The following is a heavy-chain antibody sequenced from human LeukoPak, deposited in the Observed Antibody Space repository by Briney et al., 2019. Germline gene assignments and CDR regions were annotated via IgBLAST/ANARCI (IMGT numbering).Heavy chain of an antibody. CDR2: LNPNSGNT. D-gene: IGHD6-19*01. CDR1: GYTFSTFG. J-gene: IGHJ6*03. V-gene: IGHV1-8*01. Sequence: ASVKVSCKASGYTFSTFGISWVRQAPGQGLEWIGCLNPNSGNTGYAQKFQGRVTITRNTSISTAYMELSSLRSEDTAVYYCARGLRGSGWSYPYYYYYYMDVWGKGTTVTVSS. CDR3: ARGLRGSGWSYPYYYYYYMDV.